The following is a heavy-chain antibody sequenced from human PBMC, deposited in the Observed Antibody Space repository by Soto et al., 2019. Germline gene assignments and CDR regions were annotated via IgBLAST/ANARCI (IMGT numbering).Heavy chain of an antibody. Sequence: EVQLLESGGGLVQPGGSLRLSCAASEFTFNNYAMSWVRQAPGTGLEWVSFISGSGDSTNYADSVKGRFTIPRDNSKNTVYVHVNSVRAEDAAVYYCAKGCSSGCYLFNYWGQGTLVTVSS. J-gene: IGHJ4*02. V-gene: IGHV3-23*01. D-gene: IGHD6-19*01. CDR3: AKGCSSGCYLFNY. CDR1: EFTFNNYA. CDR2: ISGSGDST.